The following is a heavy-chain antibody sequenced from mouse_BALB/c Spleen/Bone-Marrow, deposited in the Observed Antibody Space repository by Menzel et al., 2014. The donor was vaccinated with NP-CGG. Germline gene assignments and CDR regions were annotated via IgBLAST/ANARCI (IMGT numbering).Heavy chain of an antibody. CDR3: ARRTGTDYYAMDY. V-gene: IGHV5-6*01. D-gene: IGHD4-1*01. Sequence: EVQGVESGGDLVKPGGSLKLSCAASGFTFSSYGMSWVRQTPDKRLEWVATISSGGFYTYYPDSVKGRFTISRDNAKNTLYLQMSSLKSEDTAMYYCARRTGTDYYAMDYWGQGTSVTVSS. CDR2: ISSGGFYT. J-gene: IGHJ4*01. CDR1: GFTFSSYG.